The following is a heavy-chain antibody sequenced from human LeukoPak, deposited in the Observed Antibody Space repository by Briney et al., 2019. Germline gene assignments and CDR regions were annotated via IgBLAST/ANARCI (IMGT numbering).Heavy chain of an antibody. J-gene: IGHJ4*02. CDR3: ARRHVEYSSSSDPYYFDY. Sequence: SQTLSLTCAISGDSVSSNSAAWNWIRQSPSRGLEWLGRTYYRSKWYNDYAVSVKSRITINPDTSKNQFSLKLSSVTAADTAVYYCARRHVEYSSSSDPYYFDYWGQGTLVTVSS. D-gene: IGHD6-6*01. V-gene: IGHV6-1*01. CDR2: TYYRSKWYN. CDR1: GDSVSSNSAA.